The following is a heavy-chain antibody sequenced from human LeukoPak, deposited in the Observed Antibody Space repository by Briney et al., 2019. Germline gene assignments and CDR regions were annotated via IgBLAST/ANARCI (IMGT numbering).Heavy chain of an antibody. D-gene: IGHD6-13*01. CDR1: GFNFRTSW. Sequence: RSGGSLRLSRTASGFNFRTSWMSWVRQSPGKGLEFLANIKYDGTVKNYVDSVKGRFTISRDNPKNSLYLQMDSLRAEDTAVYYCARDPDSSSFDYWGQGALVTVSS. CDR2: IKYDGTVK. V-gene: IGHV3-7*01. CDR3: ARDPDSSSFDY. J-gene: IGHJ4*02.